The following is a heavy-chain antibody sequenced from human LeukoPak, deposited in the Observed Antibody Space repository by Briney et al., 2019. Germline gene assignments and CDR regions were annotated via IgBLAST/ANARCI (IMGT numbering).Heavy chain of an antibody. CDR3: ARPVFSVAAAGTYNWFDP. Sequence: SETLSLTCTVYGGSISSYYWSWIRQPPGKGLEWIGYIYYSGSTNYNPSLKSRVTISVDTSKNQFSLKLSSVTAADTAVYYCARPVFSVAAAGTYNWFDPWGQGTLVTVSS. V-gene: IGHV4-59*08. J-gene: IGHJ5*02. CDR1: GGSISSYY. CDR2: IYYSGST. D-gene: IGHD6-13*01.